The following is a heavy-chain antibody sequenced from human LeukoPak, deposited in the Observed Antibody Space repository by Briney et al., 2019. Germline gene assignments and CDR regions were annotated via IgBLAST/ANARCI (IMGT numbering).Heavy chain of an antibody. J-gene: IGHJ2*01. Sequence: SETLSLTCTVSGGSISSYYWSWIRQPPGKGLEWIGYIYYSGSTNYNPSLKSRVTISVDTSKNQFSLKLSSVTAADTAVYYCARDDSSGYYSSWYFDLWGRGTLVTVSS. CDR3: ARDDSSGYYSSWYFDL. CDR1: GGSISSYY. CDR2: IYYSGST. V-gene: IGHV4-59*01. D-gene: IGHD3-22*01.